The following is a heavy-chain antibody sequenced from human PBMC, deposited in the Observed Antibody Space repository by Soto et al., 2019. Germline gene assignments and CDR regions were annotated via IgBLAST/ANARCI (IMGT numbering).Heavy chain of an antibody. Sequence: GESLKISCKGSGYSFTSYWISWVRQMPGKGLEWMGRIDPSDSYTNYSPSFQGHVTIPADKSISTAYLQWSSLKASDTAMYYCARRLYSSSSYYYYGMDVWGQGTTVTVSS. CDR1: GYSFTSYW. CDR3: ARRLYSSSSYYYYGMDV. D-gene: IGHD6-6*01. CDR2: IDPSDSYT. J-gene: IGHJ6*02. V-gene: IGHV5-10-1*01.